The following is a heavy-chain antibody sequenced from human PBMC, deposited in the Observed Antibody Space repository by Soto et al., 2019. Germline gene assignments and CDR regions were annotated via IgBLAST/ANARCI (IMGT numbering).Heavy chain of an antibody. V-gene: IGHV4-4*02. D-gene: IGHD2-21*02. CDR3: ARGLSFRGDFDV. CDR1: GVSISSSSW. J-gene: IGHJ3*01. CDR2: IYHAGSP. Sequence: HLQESGPGLVKPSGTLSLTCDVSGVSISSSSWWTWVRQSPGKGLEWIGEIYHAGSPNYNPSFQSRVTILADKSKNHFSLRLTSVTAADTAIYYCARGLSFRGDFDVWGQGTTVTVSS.